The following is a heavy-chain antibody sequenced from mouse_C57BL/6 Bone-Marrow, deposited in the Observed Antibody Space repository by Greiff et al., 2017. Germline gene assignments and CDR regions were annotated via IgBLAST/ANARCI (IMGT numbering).Heavy chain of an antibody. J-gene: IGHJ2*01. CDR1: GYTFTSYG. D-gene: IGHD3-2*02. CDR2: IYPRSGNT. CDR3: ARGGQLRPYYFDY. V-gene: IGHV1-81*01. Sequence: QVQLKQSGAELARPGASVKLSCKASGYTFTSYGIRWVKQRTGQGLEWIGGIYPRSGNTYYNEKFKGKATLTADKSSSTAYMERRSLTSEDSAVYDCARGGQLRPYYFDYWGQGTTLTVS.